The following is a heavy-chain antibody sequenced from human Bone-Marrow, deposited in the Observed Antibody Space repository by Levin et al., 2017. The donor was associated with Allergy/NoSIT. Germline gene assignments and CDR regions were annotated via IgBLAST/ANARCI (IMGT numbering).Heavy chain of an antibody. J-gene: IGHJ3*02. V-gene: IGHV3-30*04. CDR2: ISYDGKKK. CDR3: ATMGGAYADYGDNAPAFDI. CDR1: GLTFNTYA. Sequence: PGGSLRLSCAVSGLTFNTYAMHWVRQAPGKGLEWVAVISYDGKKKFYADFERGRFTVSRDNLKNTLYLQMSSLTSEDTALYYCATMGGAYADYGDNAPAFDIWGQGTRVTVSS. D-gene: IGHD4-17*01.